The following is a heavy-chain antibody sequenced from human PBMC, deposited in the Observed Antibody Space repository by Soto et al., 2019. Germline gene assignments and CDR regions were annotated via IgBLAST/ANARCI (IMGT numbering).Heavy chain of an antibody. V-gene: IGHV3-48*02. D-gene: IGHD3-10*01. CDR2: ISSSSSTI. J-gene: IGHJ6*02. CDR1: GFTFSSYS. CDR3: ARDQTVRGVIITSYYGMDV. Sequence: GGSLRLSCAASGFTFSSYSMNWVRQAPGKGLEWVSYISSSSSTIYYADSVKGRFTISRDNAKNLLYLQMNSLRDEDTAVYYCARDQTVRGVIITSYYGMDVWGQGTTVTVSS.